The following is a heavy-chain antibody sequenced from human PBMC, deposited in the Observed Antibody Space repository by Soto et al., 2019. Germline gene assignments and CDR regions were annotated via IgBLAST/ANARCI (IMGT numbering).Heavy chain of an antibody. CDR1: GYSFTSYC. CDR3: ARSAQFWSGYYIDY. D-gene: IGHD3-3*01. CDR2: IYPGDSDT. J-gene: IGHJ4*02. Sequence: VESLRISCKVPGYSFTSYCIVWVLQMPGKGLEWMGIIYPGDSDTRYSPSFQGQVTISADKSISTAYLQWSSLKASETAMYYCARSAQFWSGYYIDYWGQGTMVTVSS. V-gene: IGHV5-51*01.